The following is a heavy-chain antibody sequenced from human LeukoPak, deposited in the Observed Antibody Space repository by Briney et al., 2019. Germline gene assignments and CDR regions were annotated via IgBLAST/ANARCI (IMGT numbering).Heavy chain of an antibody. CDR1: GGTLSNYA. J-gene: IGHJ5*01. CDR3: ASGTRGTWYICDS. V-gene: IGHV1-69*04. D-gene: IGHD1/OR15-1a*01. Sequence: SGKVSCKTSGGTLSNYAFAWVRQAPGQGLEWMGRTIPILDITKYAQKFQGRVTITADKSKSTAYMEMSSLRSEDTAVYYCASGTRGTWYICDSCGQGALVTVSS. CDR2: TIPILDIT.